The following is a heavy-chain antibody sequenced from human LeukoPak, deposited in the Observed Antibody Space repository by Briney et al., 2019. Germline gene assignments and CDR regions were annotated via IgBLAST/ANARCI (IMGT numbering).Heavy chain of an antibody. D-gene: IGHD2-21*02. CDR3: TRGGGHCGGGACRSFDAFGF. CDR1: GFIFGDYA. CDR2: ITARV. Sequence: GSLRLSCTTSGFIFGDYAMSWVRQAPGKGLEWVSSITARVNYADSVRGRFTVSRDIAKNSAFLQMNSLRADDTAVYYCTRGGGHCGGGACRSFDAFGFWGQGTLVSVSS. V-gene: IGHV3-69-1*01. J-gene: IGHJ3*01.